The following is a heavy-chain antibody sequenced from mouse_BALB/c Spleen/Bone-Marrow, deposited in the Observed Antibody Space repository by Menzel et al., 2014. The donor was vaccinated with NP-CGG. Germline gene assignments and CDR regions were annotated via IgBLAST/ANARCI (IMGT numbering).Heavy chain of an antibody. V-gene: IGHV1S126*01. D-gene: IGHD3-2*01. CDR1: GYSFTNYW. CDR2: IDPSDSET. Sequence: QVQLQQSGPQLVRPGASVKISCKASGYSFTNYWMHWVKQRPGQGLEWIGMIDPSDSETRLNQKFKDKATLTVDKSSSTAYMQLSSPTSEDSAVYYCARTGDSSGSSWFAYWGQGTLVTVSA. J-gene: IGHJ3*01. CDR3: ARTGDSSGSSWFAY.